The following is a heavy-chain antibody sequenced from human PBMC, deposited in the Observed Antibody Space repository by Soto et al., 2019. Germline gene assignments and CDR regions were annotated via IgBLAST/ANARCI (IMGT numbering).Heavy chain of an antibody. CDR2: INHSGST. V-gene: IGHV4-34*01. CDR1: GGSFSGYY. J-gene: IGHJ3*02. Sequence: PSETLSLTCAVYGGSFSGYYWSWIRQPPGKGLEWIGEINHSGSTNYNPSLKSRVTISVDTSKNQFSLKLSSVTAADTAVYYCARKVGVAATIAFDIWGQGTMVTVSS. CDR3: ARKVGVAATIAFDI. D-gene: IGHD2-15*01.